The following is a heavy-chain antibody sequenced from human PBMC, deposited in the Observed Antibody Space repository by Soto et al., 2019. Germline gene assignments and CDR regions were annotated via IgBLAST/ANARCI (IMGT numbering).Heavy chain of an antibody. CDR2: IIPLYGTT. J-gene: IGHJ1*01. D-gene: IGHD4-17*01. Sequence: QVQLVQSGAEVKKPGSSVKVSCRASGGTLSNLAISWVRQAPGQGLEWMGGIIPLYGTTNYGQKFQGRGTITADKSTSTAYVEVTSLGSEDTAVYYCATGWTVDVYGLPNGVWGQGTQVTVSS. V-gene: IGHV1-69*06. CDR1: GGTLSNLA. CDR3: ATGWTVDVYGLPNGV.